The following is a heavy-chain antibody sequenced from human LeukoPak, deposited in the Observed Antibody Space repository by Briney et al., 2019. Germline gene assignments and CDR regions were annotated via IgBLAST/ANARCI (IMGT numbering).Heavy chain of an antibody. Sequence: PSETLSLTCTVSGGSVGSDNSYWNWIRQPAGKGLEWIGRIYGDGSSTDNPSLKSRVTISVDSSKNQFSLRLSSLTAADTAVYYCARGYYYHTWGQGTLVTVSS. CDR3: ARGYYYHT. J-gene: IGHJ4*02. D-gene: IGHD3-22*01. CDR2: IYGDGSS. V-gene: IGHV4-61*02. CDR1: GGSVGSDNSY.